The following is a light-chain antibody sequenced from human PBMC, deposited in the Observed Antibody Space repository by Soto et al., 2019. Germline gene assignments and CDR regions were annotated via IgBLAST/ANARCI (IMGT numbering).Light chain of an antibody. CDR1: QGIGDR. V-gene: IGKV1-12*01. J-gene: IGKJ1*01. CDR2: FAS. Sequence: DIQMTQSPSSVSASVGDRVTITCRASQGIGDRLAWYQQRPGKVPQLVVYFASTLPSGVPSRFSASGSGAEFILTITPLQAEDFATYYCLHTYSFPRTLGQGTKVEVK. CDR3: LHTYSFPRT.